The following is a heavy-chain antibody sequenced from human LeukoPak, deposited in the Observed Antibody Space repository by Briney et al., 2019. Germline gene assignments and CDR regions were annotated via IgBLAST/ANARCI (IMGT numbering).Heavy chain of an antibody. CDR3: ASAYDYCSGGSCYPVSGY. V-gene: IGHV3-66*01. CDR1: GFTFTTFW. J-gene: IGHJ4*02. Sequence: PGGSLRLSCVASGFTFTTFWMSWVRQAPGKGLEWVSVIYSGGSTYYADSVKGRFTISRDNSKNTLYLQMNSLRAEDTAVYYCASAYDYCSGGSCYPVSGYWGQGTLVTVSS. D-gene: IGHD2-15*01. CDR2: IYSGGST.